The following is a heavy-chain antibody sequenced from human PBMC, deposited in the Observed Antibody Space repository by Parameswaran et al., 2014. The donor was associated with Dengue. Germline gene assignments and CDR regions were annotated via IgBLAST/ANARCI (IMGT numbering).Heavy chain of an antibody. D-gene: IGHD3-10*01. Sequence: AGGSLRLSCAVYGGSFSGYYWSWIRQPPGKGLEWIGEINHSGSTNYNPSLKSRVTISVDTSKNQFSLKLSSVTAADTAVYYCARSFVPKGSGSYSNRIYGMDVWGQGTTVTVSS. V-gene: IGHV4-34*01. CDR2: INHSGST. CDR3: ARSFVPKGSGSYSNRIYGMDV. CDR1: GGSFSGYY. J-gene: IGHJ6*02.